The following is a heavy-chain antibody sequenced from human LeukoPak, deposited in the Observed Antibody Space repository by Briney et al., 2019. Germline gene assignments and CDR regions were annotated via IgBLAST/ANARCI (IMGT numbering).Heavy chain of an antibody. Sequence: SETLSLTCTVSGDSISSSSYYWGWVRQPPGKGLEWIGSIYYSGSTYYNPSLRSRVTISVDTSKNQFSLKLSSVTAADTAVYYCARQLNVLDYWGQGTLVTVSS. V-gene: IGHV4-39*07. D-gene: IGHD5-24*01. CDR2: IYYSGST. CDR1: GDSISSSSYY. CDR3: ARQLNVLDY. J-gene: IGHJ4*02.